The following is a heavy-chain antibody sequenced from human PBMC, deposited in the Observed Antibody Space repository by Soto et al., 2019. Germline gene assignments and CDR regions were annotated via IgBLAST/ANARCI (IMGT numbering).Heavy chain of an antibody. J-gene: IGHJ6*03. CDR3: TTDGRYCSSTSCYRRYMDV. Sequence: GGSLRLSCASSGFTFSNAWMSWVHQDPGKELEWVGRIKSKTDGGTTDYAAPVKGRFTISRDDSKNTLYLQMNSMKTEDTAVYYCTTDGRYCSSTSCYRRYMDVWGKGTTVTVSS. D-gene: IGHD2-2*02. CDR2: IKSKTDGGTT. V-gene: IGHV3-15*01. CDR1: GFTFSNAW.